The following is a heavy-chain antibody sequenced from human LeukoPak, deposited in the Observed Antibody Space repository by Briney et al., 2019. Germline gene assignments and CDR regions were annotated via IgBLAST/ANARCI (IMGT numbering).Heavy chain of an antibody. CDR1: GGSISSSSYY. CDR2: IYHSGST. Sequence: SETLSLTCTVSGGSISSSSYYWGWIRQPPGKGLEWIGSIYHSGSTYYNPSLKSRVTISVDTSKNQFSLKLSSVTAADTAVYYCARERNSGSYLDAFDIWGQGTMVTVSS. D-gene: IGHD1-26*01. V-gene: IGHV4-39*07. J-gene: IGHJ3*02. CDR3: ARERNSGSYLDAFDI.